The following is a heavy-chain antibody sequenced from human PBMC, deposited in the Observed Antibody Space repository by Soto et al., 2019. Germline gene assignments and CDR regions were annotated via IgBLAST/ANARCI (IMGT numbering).Heavy chain of an antibody. Sequence: QVQLQESGPGLVKPSETLSLTCTVSGASVSSGNYYWSWIRQPPGKGLECIGYISYSGSTNYNPSLTSRVTISIDTSKNLFPLKLSSVTAADTAVYYCASGSGSYSAYWGQGTLVTVSS. CDR1: GASVSSGNYY. J-gene: IGHJ4*02. V-gene: IGHV4-61*01. D-gene: IGHD1-26*01. CDR3: ASGSGSYSAY. CDR2: ISYSGST.